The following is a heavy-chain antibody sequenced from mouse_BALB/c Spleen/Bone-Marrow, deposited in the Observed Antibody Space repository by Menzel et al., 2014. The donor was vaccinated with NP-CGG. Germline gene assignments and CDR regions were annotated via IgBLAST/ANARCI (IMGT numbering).Heavy chain of an antibody. D-gene: IGHD1-1*01. CDR3: ALLLRYYAMDY. CDR1: GFNIKDTY. Sequence: EVQLQESGAELVKPGASVKLSCTASGFNIKDTYMHWVKQRPEQGLEWIGRIDPANGNTKYDPKFQGKVTITADTSSNTAYLQLSSLTSEDTAVYYCALLLRYYAMDYWGQGTSFTFSS. CDR2: IDPANGNT. J-gene: IGHJ4*01. V-gene: IGHV14-3*02.